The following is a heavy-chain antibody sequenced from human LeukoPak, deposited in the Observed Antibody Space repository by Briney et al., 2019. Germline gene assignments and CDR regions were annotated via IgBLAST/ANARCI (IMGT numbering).Heavy chain of an antibody. Sequence: GGSLRLSCAASGFTLSDDGMHWVRQAPGKGLEWVSFIRYDGTNKKYADSVKGRFTISRDISKNTLYLQMNSLRGDDTAVYYCAKDFWRGSIDYWGQGALVIVSS. D-gene: IGHD3-3*01. V-gene: IGHV3-30*02. CDR2: IRYDGTNK. CDR1: GFTLSDDG. J-gene: IGHJ4*02. CDR3: AKDFWRGSIDY.